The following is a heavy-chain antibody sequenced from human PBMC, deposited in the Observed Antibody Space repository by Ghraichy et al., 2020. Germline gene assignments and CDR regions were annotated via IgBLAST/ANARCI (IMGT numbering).Heavy chain of an antibody. Sequence: SETLSLTCTVSGGSISSYYWSWIRQPPGKGLEWIGYIYYSGSTNYNPSLKSRVTISVDTSKNQFSLKLSSVTAAETAVYYCAISNYDYVWGSYRFDYWGQGTLVTVSS. CDR1: GGSISSYY. CDR2: IYYSGST. J-gene: IGHJ4*02. CDR3: AISNYDYVWGSYRFDY. V-gene: IGHV4-59*03. D-gene: IGHD3-16*02.